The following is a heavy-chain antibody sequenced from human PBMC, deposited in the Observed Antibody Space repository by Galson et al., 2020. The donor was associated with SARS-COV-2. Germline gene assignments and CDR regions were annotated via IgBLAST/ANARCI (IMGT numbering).Heavy chain of an antibody. V-gene: IGHV3-30*02. Sequence: GGSLRLSCAASGFTFSSYGMHWVRQAPGKGLEWVAFIRYDGSNKYYADSVKGRFTISRDNSKNTLYLQMNSLRAEDTAVYYCAKSYYDFWSGYHYYGMDVWGQGTTVTVSS. J-gene: IGHJ6*02. D-gene: IGHD3-3*01. CDR3: AKSYYDFWSGYHYYGMDV. CDR1: GFTFSSYG. CDR2: IRYDGSNK.